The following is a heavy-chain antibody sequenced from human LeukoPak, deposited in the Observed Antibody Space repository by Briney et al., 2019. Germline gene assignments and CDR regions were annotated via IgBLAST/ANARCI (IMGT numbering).Heavy chain of an antibody. J-gene: IGHJ5*02. CDR3: ARGLEWLTRRHTWFDP. CDR2: ISAYNGNT. D-gene: IGHD3-3*01. Sequence: EASVKVSCKASGYTFTSYGISWVRQAPGQGLEWMGWISAYNGNTNYAQKLQGRVTMTTDTSTRTAYMELRSLRSDDTAVYYCARGLEWLTRRHTWFDPWGQGTLVTVSS. CDR1: GYTFTSYG. V-gene: IGHV1-18*01.